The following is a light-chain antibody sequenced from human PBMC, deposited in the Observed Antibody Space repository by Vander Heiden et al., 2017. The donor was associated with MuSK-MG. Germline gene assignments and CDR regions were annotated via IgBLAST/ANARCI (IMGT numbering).Light chain of an antibody. V-gene: IGKV1-8*01. J-gene: IGKJ4*01. CDR3: QQDDTYPLS. CDR2: AAS. Sequence: AIRMTQSPASLSASTGDRVTITCRASQEISSYLAWYQQKPGKAPNLLIYAASTLQTGVPSRFSGSGSGTNFTLTISCLQSEDFATYFCQQDDTYPLSFGGGTEVEVK. CDR1: QEISSY.